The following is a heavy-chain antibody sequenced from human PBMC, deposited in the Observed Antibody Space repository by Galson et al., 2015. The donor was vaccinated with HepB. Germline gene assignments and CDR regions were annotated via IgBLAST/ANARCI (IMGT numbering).Heavy chain of an antibody. CDR1: GFTFSSYG. CDR2: ISHDGSNK. D-gene: IGHD6-19*01. Sequence: SLRPSCAASGFTFSSYGMHWVRQAPGKGLEWVAVISHDGSNKYYAESVKGRFTISRDNSKNTLYLQMDSLRAEDTAVYYCAKYARSGWSLWFDPWGQGTLVTVSS. V-gene: IGHV3-30*18. CDR3: AKYARSGWSLWFDP. J-gene: IGHJ5*02.